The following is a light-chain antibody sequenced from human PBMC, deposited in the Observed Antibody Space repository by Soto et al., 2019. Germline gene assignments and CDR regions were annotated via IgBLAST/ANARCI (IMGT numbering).Light chain of an antibody. Sequence: EIVLTQSPGTLSLSPGERATLSCRASQSVSSSYLAWYQQSPGQAPRLLIYAASSRATDIPDRFSASGSGTDFTLTISRLEPEDFAVYYCQQYGSSPYTFGQGTKLEIK. CDR2: AAS. CDR3: QQYGSSPYT. V-gene: IGKV3-20*01. CDR1: QSVSSSY. J-gene: IGKJ2*01.